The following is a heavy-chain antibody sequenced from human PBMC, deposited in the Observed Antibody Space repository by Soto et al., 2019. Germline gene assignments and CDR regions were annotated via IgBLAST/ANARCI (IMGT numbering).Heavy chain of an antibody. CDR1: GFTFSSYA. V-gene: IGHV3-23*01. CDR2: ISGSGGST. Sequence: PGGSLRLFCAASGFTFSSYAMSWVRQAPGKGPEWVSAISGSGGSTYYADSVKGRFTISRDNSKNTLYLQMNSLRAEDTAVYYCASCIAAAGTGYYFDYWGQGTLVTVSS. CDR3: ASCIAAAGTGYYFDY. D-gene: IGHD6-13*01. J-gene: IGHJ4*02.